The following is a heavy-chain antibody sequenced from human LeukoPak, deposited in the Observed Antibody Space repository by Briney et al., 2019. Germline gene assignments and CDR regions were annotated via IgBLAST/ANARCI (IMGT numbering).Heavy chain of an antibody. J-gene: IGHJ4*02. D-gene: IGHD3-9*01. CDR3: ATDRYDILTGYYYRYFDY. CDR1: GYTLTELS. Sequence: ASVKVSCKVSGYTLTELSMHWVRQAPGRGLEWVGGSDPEDGETIYAQKFQGRVTMTEDTSTDTAYMELSSLRSEDTAVYYCATDRYDILTGYYYRYFDYWGQGTLVTVSS. CDR2: SDPEDGET. V-gene: IGHV1-24*01.